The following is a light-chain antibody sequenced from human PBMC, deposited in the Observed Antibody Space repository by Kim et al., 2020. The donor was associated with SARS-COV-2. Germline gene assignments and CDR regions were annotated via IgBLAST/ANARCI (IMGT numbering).Light chain of an antibody. J-gene: IGLJ1*01. CDR2: EVN. Sequence: QSALTQPASVSGSPGQSITIFCIGTDNDVGRYDLVSWHQQYPGKAPQLIIYEVNKRPSGVSSRFSGSKSGNTASLTISGLQDEDEADYYCCSYAPRSNYVFGTGTKVTVL. CDR3: CSYAPRSNYV. CDR1: DNDVGRYDL. V-gene: IGLV2-23*02.